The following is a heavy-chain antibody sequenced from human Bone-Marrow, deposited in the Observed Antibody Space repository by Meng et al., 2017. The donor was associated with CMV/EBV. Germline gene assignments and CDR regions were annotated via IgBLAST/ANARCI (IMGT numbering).Heavy chain of an antibody. CDR2: VYNGNT. CDR1: GGSISSSGSY. V-gene: IGHV4-39*01. CDR3: ARQNRTCTTTSCLNRFDP. D-gene: IGHD2-2*01. Sequence: QLQLRESGPGLVKPSETLSLTCSVPGGSISSSGSYWGWIRQPPRKGLEWIVSVYNGNTYYNPSLKGRVTISVDTSKNRFSLSLTSVTAADTAVYYCARQNRTCTTTSCLNRFDPWGQGTLVTVSS. J-gene: IGHJ5*02.